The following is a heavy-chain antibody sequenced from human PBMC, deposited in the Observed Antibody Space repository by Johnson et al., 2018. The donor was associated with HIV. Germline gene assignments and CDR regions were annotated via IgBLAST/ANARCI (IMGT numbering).Heavy chain of an antibody. CDR2: IGTAGDT. CDR3: ARKGMRRSIAAAGADAFDI. Sequence: VQLVESGGGLVQPGGSLRLSCAASGFTFSSYDMHWVRQATGQGLEWVSAIGTAGDTYYPGYVKGRFTISRENAKNSLYLQMNRLRAGDTAVYYCARKGMRRSIAAAGADAFDIWGQGTMVTVSS. CDR1: GFTFSSYD. J-gene: IGHJ3*02. V-gene: IGHV3-13*01. D-gene: IGHD6-13*01.